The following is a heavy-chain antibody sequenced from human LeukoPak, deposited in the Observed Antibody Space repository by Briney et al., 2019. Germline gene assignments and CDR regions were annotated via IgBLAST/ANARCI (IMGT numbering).Heavy chain of an antibody. CDR3: ARVSSWWFGDRWGSAFDI. J-gene: IGHJ3*02. V-gene: IGHV4-61*05. Sequence: SETLSLTCTVSGGSISSSSYYWSWIRQPPGKGLEWIGYIYYSGSTNYNPSLKSRVTMSVDTSKNQFSLKLSSVTAADTAVYYCARVSSWWFGDRWGSAFDIWGQGTMVTVSS. CDR1: GGSISSSSYY. CDR2: IYYSGST. D-gene: IGHD3-10*01.